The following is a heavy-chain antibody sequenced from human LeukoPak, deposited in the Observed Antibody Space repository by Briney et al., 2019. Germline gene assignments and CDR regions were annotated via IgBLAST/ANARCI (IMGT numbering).Heavy chain of an antibody. CDR3: ARAKEMATITDY. CDR2: ISSGGTT. Sequence: PRGSLRLSCAASGFTVSSNYMSWVRQAPGKGLEWVSVISSGGTTYYADSVTGRFTISRDNSKNTLYLQMNSLRAEDTAVYYCARAKEMATITDYWGQGTLVTVSS. D-gene: IGHD5-24*01. V-gene: IGHV3-66*01. J-gene: IGHJ4*02. CDR1: GFTVSSNY.